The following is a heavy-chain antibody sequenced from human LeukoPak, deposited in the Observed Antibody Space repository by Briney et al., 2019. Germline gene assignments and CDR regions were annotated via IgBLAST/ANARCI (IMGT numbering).Heavy chain of an antibody. CDR1: GYTFSNFG. V-gene: IGHV1-18*01. Sequence: ASVKVSCKASGYTFSNFGINWVRQAPGQGLEWMGWISAYNVNTNYTQKFQGRVTMTTDTSTGTAYMELRSLRSDDTAVYYCARDDGDYWGQGTLVTVSS. J-gene: IGHJ4*02. CDR2: ISAYNVNT. CDR3: ARDDGDY.